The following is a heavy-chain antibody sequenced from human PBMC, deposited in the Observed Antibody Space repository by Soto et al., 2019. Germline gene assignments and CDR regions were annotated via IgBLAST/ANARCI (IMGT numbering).Heavy chain of an antibody. J-gene: IGHJ4*02. CDR1: GGSISSGDYY. D-gene: IGHD5-18*01. CDR2: IYYSGST. V-gene: IGHV4-30-4*01. Sequence: QVQLQESGPGLVKPSQTLSLTCTVSGGSISSGDYYWSWIRQPPGKGLEWIGYIYYSGSTYYNPSPKSRVTLSVATSRNQFSLKLSSVTAADTAVYYCASDSSGYTFHDYWGQGTLGTVSS. CDR3: ASDSSGYTFHDY.